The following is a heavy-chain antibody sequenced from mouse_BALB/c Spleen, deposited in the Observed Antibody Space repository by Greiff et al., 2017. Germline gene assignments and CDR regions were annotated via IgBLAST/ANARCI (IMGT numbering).Heavy chain of an antibody. J-gene: IGHJ2*01. CDR3: AKGRYDFDY. D-gene: IGHD2-14*01. CDR1: GFNIKDTY. CDR2: IDPANGNT. V-gene: IGHV14-3*02. Sequence: VQLKESGAELVKPGASVKLSCTASGFNIKDTYMHWVKQRPEQGLEWIGRIDPANGNTKYDPKFQGKATITADTSSNTAYLQLSSLTSEDTAVYYCAKGRYDFDYWGQGTTLTVSS.